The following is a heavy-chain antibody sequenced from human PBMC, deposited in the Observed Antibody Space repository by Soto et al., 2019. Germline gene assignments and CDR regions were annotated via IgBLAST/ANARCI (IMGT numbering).Heavy chain of an antibody. Sequence: PSQTLSLTCAISGDSVSSNSAAWNWIRQSPSRGLEWLGRTYYRSKWYNDYAVSVKSRITINPDTSKNQFSLQLNSVTPEDTALYYCARDSEYSSSSRFANWFDPWGQGTLVTVSS. CDR3: ARDSEYSSSSRFANWFDP. CDR2: TYYRSKWYN. J-gene: IGHJ5*02. V-gene: IGHV6-1*01. CDR1: GDSVSSNSAA. D-gene: IGHD6-6*01.